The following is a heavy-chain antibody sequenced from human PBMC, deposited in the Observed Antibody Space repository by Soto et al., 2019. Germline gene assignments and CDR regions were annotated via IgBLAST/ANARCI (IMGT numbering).Heavy chain of an antibody. CDR2: ISAYNGNT. CDR1: CYTFTSNG. CDR3: AREYIVGVGASPRALHYGMVC. Sequence: GYAVKLACKAPCYTFTSNGISWVRQAPGQGHEWMGWISAYNGNTNYAQKLQGRVTMTTDTSTSTAYMELRSLRSDDTAVYYCAREYIVGVGASPRALHYGMVCPGPGATVTVS. V-gene: IGHV1-18*01. J-gene: IGHJ6*02. D-gene: IGHD2-15*01.